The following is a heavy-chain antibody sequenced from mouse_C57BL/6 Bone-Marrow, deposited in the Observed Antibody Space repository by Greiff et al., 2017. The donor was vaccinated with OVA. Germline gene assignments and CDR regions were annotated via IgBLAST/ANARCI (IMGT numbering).Heavy chain of an antibody. CDR2: IWTGGGT. J-gene: IGHJ1*03. CDR3: ARNEGTTVVAKGYFDV. CDR1: GFSLTSYA. D-gene: IGHD1-1*01. V-gene: IGHV2-9-1*01. Sequence: VQLVESGPGLVAPSQSLSITCTVSGFSLTSYAISWVRQPPGKGLEWLGVIWTGGGTNYNSALKSRLSISKDNSKSQVFLKMNSLQTDDTARYYCARNEGTTVVAKGYFDVWGTGTTVTVSS.